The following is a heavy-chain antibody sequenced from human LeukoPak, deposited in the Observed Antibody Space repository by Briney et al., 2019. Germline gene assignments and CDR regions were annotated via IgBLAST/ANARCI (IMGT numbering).Heavy chain of an antibody. CDR1: GFTVSSNY. D-gene: IGHD3-22*01. CDR2: IYSGGST. V-gene: IGHV3-66*01. Sequence: PGGSLRLSCAASGFTVSSNYMSWVRQAPGKGLEWVSVIYSGGSTYYADSVKGRFTISRDNSKNTLHLQMNSLRAEDTAVYYCARVVVINPFDDYWGQGTLVTVSS. J-gene: IGHJ4*02. CDR3: ARVVVINPFDDY.